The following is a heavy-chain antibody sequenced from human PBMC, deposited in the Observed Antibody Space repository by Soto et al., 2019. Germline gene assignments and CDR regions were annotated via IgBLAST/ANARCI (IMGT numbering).Heavy chain of an antibody. CDR1: GFTFSSYA. CDR3: ARALIRAVGYCSGGSCYIGY. CDR2: ISYDGSNK. Sequence: QVQLVESGGGVVQPGRSLRLSCAASGFTFSSYAMHWVRQAPGKGLEWVAVISYDGSNKYYADSVKGRFTISRDNSKNTLYLQMNSLRAEDTAVYYCARALIRAVGYCSGGSCYIGYWGQGPLVTVSS. D-gene: IGHD2-15*01. V-gene: IGHV3-30-3*01. J-gene: IGHJ4*02.